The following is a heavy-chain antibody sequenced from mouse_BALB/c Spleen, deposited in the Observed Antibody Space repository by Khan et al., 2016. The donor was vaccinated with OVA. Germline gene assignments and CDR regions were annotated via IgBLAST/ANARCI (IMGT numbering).Heavy chain of an antibody. CDR1: GFTFSTYG. CDR2: VSTGGHYT. CDR3: ARLAYYYDSEGFTY. V-gene: IGHV5-6*01. D-gene: IGHD1-1*01. J-gene: IGHJ3*01. Sequence: EVELVESGGDVVKPGGSLKLSCAASGFTFSTYGMSWVRQTPDKRLEWVATVSTGGHYTYYPDTVKGRFTISRDHAKNTLYLQMSSLKSEDTAIFDCARLAYYYDSEGFTYWGQGTLDTVSA.